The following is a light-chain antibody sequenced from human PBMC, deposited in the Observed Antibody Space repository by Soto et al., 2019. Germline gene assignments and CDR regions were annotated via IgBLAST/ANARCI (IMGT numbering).Light chain of an antibody. V-gene: IGKV3-20*01. CDR1: QTVGSSSF. Sequence: EIVLTQSPGTLSLSLGERATLSCRASQTVGSSSFLAWYQQKPGQAPRLLIYGASSRATGIPDRFSGSGSGTDFTLTISRLEPEDSAVYYCQRYGTSPPLTFGGGTKVEIK. CDR3: QRYGTSPPLT. J-gene: IGKJ4*01. CDR2: GAS.